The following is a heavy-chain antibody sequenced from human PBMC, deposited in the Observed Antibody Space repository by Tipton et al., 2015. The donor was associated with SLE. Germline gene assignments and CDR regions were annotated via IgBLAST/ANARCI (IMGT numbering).Heavy chain of an antibody. CDR2: TYSGDSS. Sequence: GSLRLSCAASGFTFDDYAMRWVRQAPGKGLEWVSVTYSGDSSYYADFVKGRVTISRDHFENTLYLQMNSLRVEDKAVSYCARGEGLVSTGCYIDSWGQGTLVTVAS. V-gene: IGHV3-53*05. CDR1: GFTFDDYA. CDR3: ARGEGLVSTGCYIDS. D-gene: IGHD5/OR15-5a*01. J-gene: IGHJ4*02.